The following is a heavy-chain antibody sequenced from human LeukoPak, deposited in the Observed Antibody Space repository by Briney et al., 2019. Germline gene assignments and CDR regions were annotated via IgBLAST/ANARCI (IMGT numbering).Heavy chain of an antibody. Sequence: SQTLSLTCAISGDSVSSNSAACNWIRQSPSRGLQWLGRTYHRSKWYNDYAVSVKSRITINPDTSKNQFSLQLNSVTPDDTAVYYCASLGSGSPLHDYWGQGTLVTASS. CDR2: TYHRSKWYN. CDR3: ASLGSGSPLHDY. V-gene: IGHV6-1*01. CDR1: GDSVSSNSAA. D-gene: IGHD3-10*01. J-gene: IGHJ4*02.